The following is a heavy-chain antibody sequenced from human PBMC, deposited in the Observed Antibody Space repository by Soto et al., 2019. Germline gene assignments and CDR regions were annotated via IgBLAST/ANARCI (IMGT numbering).Heavy chain of an antibody. V-gene: IGHV3-33*01. D-gene: IGHD6-19*01. CDR2: IWYGGSNK. CDR1: GFTFSSYG. Sequence: QVQLEESGGGVVQPGRSLRLSCAASGFTFSSYGMHWVRQAPGKGLEWVAVIWYGGSNKYYADSVKGRFTISRDNSKNTLYLQMNSLGAEDTAVYYCARIPQIAVAGTRFGYFDLWGRGTLVTVS. J-gene: IGHJ2*01. CDR3: ARIPQIAVAGTRFGYFDL.